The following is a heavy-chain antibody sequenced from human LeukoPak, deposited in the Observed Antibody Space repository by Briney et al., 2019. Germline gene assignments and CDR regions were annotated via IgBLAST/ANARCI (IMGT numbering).Heavy chain of an antibody. Sequence: GGSLRLSCAASGLTFSSYEMNWVRQAPGKGLEWVSFISTSGSTIFYADSVKGRFTISRDNAKNSLYLQMDSLRAEDTAVYYCAGATANSGTLTEYFHHWGQGTLVTV. CDR2: ISTSGSTI. D-gene: IGHD1-14*01. CDR3: AGATANSGTLTEYFHH. J-gene: IGHJ1*01. V-gene: IGHV3-48*03. CDR1: GLTFSSYE.